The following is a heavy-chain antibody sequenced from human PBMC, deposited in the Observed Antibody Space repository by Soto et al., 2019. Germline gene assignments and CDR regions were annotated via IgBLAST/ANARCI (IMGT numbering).Heavy chain of an antibody. CDR1: GFTFSNAW. D-gene: IGHD3-10*02. J-gene: IGHJ6*03. V-gene: IGHV3-15*01. CDR2: IKSKTDGGTT. Sequence: EVQLVESGGGLVKPGGSLRLSCAASGFTFSNAWMSWVRQAPGKGLEWVGRIKSKTDGGTTDYAAPVKGRFTISRDDSKNTLYLQMNSLKTEDTAVYYCTTIPMSCLSWLCDYYYYMDVWGKGTTVTVSS. CDR3: TTIPMSCLSWLCDYYYYMDV.